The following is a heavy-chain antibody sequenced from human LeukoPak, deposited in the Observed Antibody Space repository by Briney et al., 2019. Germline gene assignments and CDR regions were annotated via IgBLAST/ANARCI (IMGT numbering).Heavy chain of an antibody. CDR2: ISGSGGST. V-gene: IGHV3-23*01. D-gene: IGHD3-10*01. J-gene: IGHJ4*02. CDR1: GFTSSSYA. CDR3: AKDWYYYGSGRKTPFDY. Sequence: WGSLRLSCAASGFTSSSYAMSWVRQAPGKGLEWVSAISGSGGSTYYADSVKGRFTISRDNSKNTLYLQMNSLRAEDTAVYYCAKDWYYYGSGRKTPFDYWGQGTLVTVSS.